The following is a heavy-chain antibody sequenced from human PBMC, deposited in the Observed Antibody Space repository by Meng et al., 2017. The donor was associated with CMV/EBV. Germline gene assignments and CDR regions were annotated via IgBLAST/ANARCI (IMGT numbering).Heavy chain of an antibody. J-gene: IGHJ4*02. CDR1: GFTFSSYW. D-gene: IGHD6-6*01. CDR2: IKQDGSEK. Sequence: GGSLRLSCAASGFTFSSYWMSWVRQAPGKGLEWVANIKQDGSEKYYVDSVRGRFTISRDNAKNSLYLQMNSLRAEDTAVYYCARDGYSSSWHYWGQGTLVTVSS. CDR3: ARDGYSSSWHY. V-gene: IGHV3-7*01.